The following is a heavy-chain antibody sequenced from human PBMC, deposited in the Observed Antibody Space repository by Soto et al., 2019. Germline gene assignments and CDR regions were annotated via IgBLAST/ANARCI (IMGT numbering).Heavy chain of an antibody. CDR3: ARESSYSSSWYDGGRRNAFDI. V-gene: IGHV7-4-1*02. Sequence: ASVKVSCKASGYTFTSYAMNWVRQAPGQGLEWMGWINTNTGNPTYAQGFTGRFVFSLDTSVSTAYLQISSLKAEDTAVYYCARESSYSSSWYDGGRRNAFDIWGQGTMVTVSS. D-gene: IGHD6-13*01. CDR1: GYTFTSYA. CDR2: INTNTGNP. J-gene: IGHJ3*02.